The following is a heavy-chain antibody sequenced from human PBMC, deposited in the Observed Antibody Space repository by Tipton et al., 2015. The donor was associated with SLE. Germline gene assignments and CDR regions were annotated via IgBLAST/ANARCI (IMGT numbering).Heavy chain of an antibody. D-gene: IGHD1-26*01. J-gene: IGHJ3*02. V-gene: IGHV4-59*01. CDR1: GFTFSTYG. CDR2: IYYSGST. Sequence: QLVQSGGGLVQPGGSLRLSCAASGFTFSTYGMHWVRQAPGKGLEWIGYIYYSGSTNYNPSLKSRVTISADTSKNQFSLKLSSVTAEDTAVYYCARVKRSPRAFDIWGQGTMVTVSS. CDR3: ARVKRSPRAFDI.